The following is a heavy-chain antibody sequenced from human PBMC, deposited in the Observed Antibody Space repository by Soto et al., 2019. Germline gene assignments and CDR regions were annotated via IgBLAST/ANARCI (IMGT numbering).Heavy chain of an antibody. V-gene: IGHV3-23*01. CDR3: AEDGASGSDPPFCYFCMDV. CDR2: ISGSGGNA. D-gene: IGHD2-15*01. Sequence: GGSVRLSCAASGFTFSSYAMSWVRQAPGKGLEWVSTISGSGGNAYYGDSVKGRVSISRDNSNNTLRLQMNSLRPDDTAVYYGAEDGASGSDPPFCYFCMDVWGQGTTVTVSS. J-gene: IGHJ6*02. CDR1: GFTFSSYA.